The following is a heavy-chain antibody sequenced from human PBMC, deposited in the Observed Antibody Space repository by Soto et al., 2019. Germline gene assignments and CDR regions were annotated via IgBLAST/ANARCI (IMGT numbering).Heavy chain of an antibody. CDR2: ISSSSSYI. Sequence: GGSLRLSCAASGFTFSSYSMNWVRQAPGKGLEWVSSISSSSSYIYYADSVKGRFTISRDNAKNSLYLQMNSLRAEDTAVYYCARDGREGLERRSSYYYYYMDVWGKGTTVTVSS. D-gene: IGHD1-1*01. V-gene: IGHV3-21*01. CDR1: GFTFSSYS. J-gene: IGHJ6*03. CDR3: ARDGREGLERRSSYYYYYMDV.